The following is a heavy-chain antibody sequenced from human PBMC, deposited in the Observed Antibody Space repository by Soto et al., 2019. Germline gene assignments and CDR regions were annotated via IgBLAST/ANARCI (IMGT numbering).Heavy chain of an antibody. J-gene: IGHJ3*02. Sequence: GESLKISCKGSGYSFTSYWIGWVRQMPGKGLGWMGIIYPGDSDTRYSPSFQGQVTISADKSISTAYLQWSSLKASDTAMYYCARPTYGYSSGLGAFDIWGQGTMVTVSS. CDR1: GYSFTSYW. CDR3: ARPTYGYSSGLGAFDI. D-gene: IGHD6-19*01. V-gene: IGHV5-51*01. CDR2: IYPGDSDT.